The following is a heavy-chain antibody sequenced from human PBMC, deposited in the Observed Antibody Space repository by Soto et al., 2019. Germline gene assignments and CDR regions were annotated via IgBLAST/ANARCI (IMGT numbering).Heavy chain of an antibody. Sequence: QVQLVQSGAEVKRPGSSVKVSCKASGDTFNFYSINWVRQAPGLGLEWMGRVNPIVSMSNYAQKFQGRVTMTENKSTSTAYMELSSLRSEATAIYYGASSYGSGYRAFDYWGQGALVTVSS. V-gene: IGHV1-69*02. CDR3: ASSYGSGYRAFDY. CDR2: VNPIVSMS. CDR1: GDTFNFYS. D-gene: IGHD3-10*01. J-gene: IGHJ4*02.